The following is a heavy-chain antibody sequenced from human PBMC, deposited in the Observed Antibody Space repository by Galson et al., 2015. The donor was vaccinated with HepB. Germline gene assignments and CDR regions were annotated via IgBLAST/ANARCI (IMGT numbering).Heavy chain of an antibody. V-gene: IGHV1-18*04. CDR1: GYPFTSYG. CDR2: ISAYNGNT. J-gene: IGHJ4*02. D-gene: IGHD6-13*01. CDR3: ARDSAPRQYSSSWVDY. Sequence: VSCKASGYPFTSYGISWVRQAPGQGLEWMGWISAYNGNTNYAQKLQGRVTMTTDTSTSTAYMELRSLRSDDTAVYYCARDSAPRQYSSSWVDYWGQGTLVTVSS.